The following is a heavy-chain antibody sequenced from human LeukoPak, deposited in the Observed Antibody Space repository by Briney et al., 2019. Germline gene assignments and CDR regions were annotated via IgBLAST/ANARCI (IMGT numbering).Heavy chain of an antibody. CDR3: ARDVREGSGYSADY. Sequence: ASVKVSCKAPGYTFTTYSMHWVRQAPGQGLEWMGIINPSGGHTAYAQKFLGRATVTSDTSTSTVYMELSSLRSADTAVYYCARDVREGSGYSADYWGQGTLVTVSS. D-gene: IGHD3-22*01. CDR1: GYTFTTYS. V-gene: IGHV1-46*01. J-gene: IGHJ4*02. CDR2: INPSGGHT.